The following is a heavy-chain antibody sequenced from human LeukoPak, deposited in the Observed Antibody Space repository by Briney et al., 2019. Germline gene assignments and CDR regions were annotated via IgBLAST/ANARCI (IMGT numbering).Heavy chain of an antibody. CDR3: ARVFRYCSGGSCYVLGY. V-gene: IGHV1-2*02. CDR1: GYTFTGYY. CDR2: INPNSGGT. D-gene: IGHD2-15*01. J-gene: IGHJ4*02. Sequence: ASVKVSCKASGYTFTGYYMHWVRQAPGQGLEWMGWINPNSGGTNYAQKFQGRVTMTRDTSISTAYMELSRLRSDDTAVYYCARVFRYCSGGSCYVLGYWGQGTLVTVSS.